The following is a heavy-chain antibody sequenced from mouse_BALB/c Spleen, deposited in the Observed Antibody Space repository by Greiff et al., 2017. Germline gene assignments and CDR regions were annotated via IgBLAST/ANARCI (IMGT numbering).Heavy chain of an antibody. V-gene: IGHV1-7*01. CDR2: INPSTGYT. J-gene: IGHJ4*01. CDR1: GYTFTSYW. D-gene: IGHD4-1*01. Sequence: VQLQESGAELAKPGASVKMSCKASGYTFTSYWMHWVKQRPGQGLEWIGYINPSTGYTEYNQKFKDKATLTADKSSSTAYMQLSSLTSEDSAVYYCATGIRYAMDYWGQGTSVTVSS. CDR3: ATGIRYAMDY.